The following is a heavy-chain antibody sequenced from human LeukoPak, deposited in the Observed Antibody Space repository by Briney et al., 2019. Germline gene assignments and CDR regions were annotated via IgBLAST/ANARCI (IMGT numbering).Heavy chain of an antibody. CDR3: ARVSTYFGVVTDFDY. CDR2: MNPNSGNT. V-gene: IGHV1-8*02. CDR1: GFTFTGYY. D-gene: IGHD3-3*01. Sequence: ASVKVSCKASGFTFTGYYIHWVRQAPGQGLEWMGWMNPNSGNTGYAQKFQGRVTMTRYTSISTAYMELSSLRSEDTAVYYCARVSTYFGVVTDFDYWGQGTLVTVSS. J-gene: IGHJ4*02.